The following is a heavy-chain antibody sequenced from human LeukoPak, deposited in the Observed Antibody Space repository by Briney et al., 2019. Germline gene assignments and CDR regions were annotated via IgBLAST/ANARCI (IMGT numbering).Heavy chain of an antibody. V-gene: IGHV3-20*04. Sequence: GGSLRLSCAASGCSFDDYGLTWVRQAPGKGLEWVSGINWNGDSTDYADSVKGRFTISRDNAKNSLYLQMNSLRAEDTALYYCARDLRVVITGSFDSWGQGTLVTVSS. CDR3: ARDLRVVITGSFDS. CDR2: INWNGDST. D-gene: IGHD3-22*01. CDR1: GCSFDDYG. J-gene: IGHJ4*02.